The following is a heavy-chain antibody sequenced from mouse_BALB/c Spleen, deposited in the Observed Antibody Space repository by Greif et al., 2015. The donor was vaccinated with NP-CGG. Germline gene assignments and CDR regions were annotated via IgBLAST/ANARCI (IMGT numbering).Heavy chain of an antibody. CDR3: APYYYGSSVFAY. V-gene: IGHV14-3*02. J-gene: IGHJ3*01. Sequence: EVQLQQSGAELVKPGASVKLSCTAYGFNIKDTYMHWVKQRPEQGLEWIGRIDPANGNTKYDPKFQGKATITADTSSNTAYLQLSSLTSEDTAVYYCAPYYYGSSVFAYWGQGTLVTVSA. D-gene: IGHD1-1*01. CDR2: IDPANGNT. CDR1: GFNIKDTY.